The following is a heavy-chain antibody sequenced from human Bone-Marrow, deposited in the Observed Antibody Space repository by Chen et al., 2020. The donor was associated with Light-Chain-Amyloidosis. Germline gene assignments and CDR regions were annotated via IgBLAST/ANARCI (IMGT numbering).Heavy chain of an antibody. D-gene: IGHD2-8*01. V-gene: IGHV3-21*01. J-gene: IGHJ3*02. CDR2: ISSSSRST. CDR3: AKEMGIHNGAFDI. CDR1: NFTFDVYT. Sequence: EVHLVESGGGLVKPGGSLRLSCAGSNFTFDVYTMNWVRLTPGKGLEWVSAISSSSRSTYDADSVRGRFTTSRDNADNSLTLHMDDLRVEDTGVYFCAKEMGIHNGAFDIWGRGTVVTVSS.